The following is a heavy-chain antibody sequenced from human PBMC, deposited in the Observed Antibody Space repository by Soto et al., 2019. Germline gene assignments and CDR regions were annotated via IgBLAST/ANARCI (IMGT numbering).Heavy chain of an antibody. V-gene: IGHV1-46*01. D-gene: IGHD6-19*01. Sequence: QVQLVQSGAEVKKPGTSVKVSCKASGYIFTSYYMHWVRQAPGHGLEWMGKITPSGVSTTYAQKFQGIVTMTRGPSTSTVYMELSSLRSEDTAVYYCARSAVAGIGGAAFDIWGQGTMVTVSS. CDR3: ARSAVAGIGGAAFDI. CDR1: GYIFTSYY. CDR2: ITPSGVST. J-gene: IGHJ3*02.